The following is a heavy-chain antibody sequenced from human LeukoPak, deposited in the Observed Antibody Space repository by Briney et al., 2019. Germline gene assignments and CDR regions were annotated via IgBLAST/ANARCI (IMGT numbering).Heavy chain of an antibody. J-gene: IGHJ4*02. CDR1: GFTFSSYG. CDR2: ISGSGGST. V-gene: IGHV3-23*01. Sequence: HPGGTLRLSCAASGFTFSSYGMSWVRQAPGKGLEWVSAISGSGGSTYYADSVKGRFTISRDNSKNTLYLQMNSLRAEDTAVYYCAKDRYCSGGSCHLPYYFDYWGQGTLVTVSS. D-gene: IGHD2-15*01. CDR3: AKDRYCSGGSCHLPYYFDY.